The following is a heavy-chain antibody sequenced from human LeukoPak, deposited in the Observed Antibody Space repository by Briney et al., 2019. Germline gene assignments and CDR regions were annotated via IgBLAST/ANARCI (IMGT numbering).Heavy chain of an antibody. V-gene: IGHV3-21*01. Sequence: GGSLRLSCAASGFTFSSYSMNWVRQAPGKGLEWVTSISSSSSYIYYADSVKGRFTISRDNAKNSLYLRMNSLRAEDTAVYYCARDPARGYYYDSSGYYDYWGQGTLVTVSS. CDR2: ISSSSSYI. CDR1: GFTFSSYS. CDR3: ARDPARGYYYDSSGYYDY. D-gene: IGHD3-22*01. J-gene: IGHJ4*02.